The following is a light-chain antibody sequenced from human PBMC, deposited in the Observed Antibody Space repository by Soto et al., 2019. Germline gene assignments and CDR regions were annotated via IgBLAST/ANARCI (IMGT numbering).Light chain of an antibody. Sequence: EIVMTQSPATLSLSPGERATLSCRASERLTGNLAWYQHRPGQAPRLLIYEVSTRATYIPARFSGRGSRTEFTLTISSLQAEDFAVYYCQPYNNWPLTFGGGTKVDIK. J-gene: IGKJ4*01. CDR3: QPYNNWPLT. V-gene: IGKV3-15*01. CDR2: EVS. CDR1: ERLTGN.